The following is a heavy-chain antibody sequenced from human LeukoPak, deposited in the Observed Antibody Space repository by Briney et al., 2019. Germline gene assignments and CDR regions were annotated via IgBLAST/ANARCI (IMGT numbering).Heavy chain of an antibody. D-gene: IGHD5-12*01. CDR3: AGSVIAAAPSNCYYYLYMDG. CDR1: GGTFSSYA. J-gene: IGHJ6*03. CDR2: IIPIYGTA. V-gene: IGHV1-69*05. Sequence: GASVKVSCKASGGTFSSYAISWVRQAPGQGLEWMGGIIPIYGTANYAQKFQGRVTITRAESTSTDYMELSSLSSEDTAVYYDAGSVIAAAPSNCYYYLYMDGWGKGTTVTISS.